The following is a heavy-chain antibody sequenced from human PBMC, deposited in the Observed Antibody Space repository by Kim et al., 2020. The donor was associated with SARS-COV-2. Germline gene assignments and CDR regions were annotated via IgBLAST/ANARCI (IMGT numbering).Heavy chain of an antibody. CDR2: VTYTGVTT. J-gene: IGHJ4*01. CDR1: GFTFIYSA. V-gene: IGHV3-23*01. CDR3: ANGPWGTGPEYFDK. Sequence: GGSLRLSCAASGFTFIYSAMTWVRQAPGKALEWVSSVTYTGVTTYYADSVKGRFTISRDNSKNTLYLQMNSLRAEDTAVYYCANGPWGTGPEYFDKWGHGTLVTVSS. D-gene: IGHD3-16*01.